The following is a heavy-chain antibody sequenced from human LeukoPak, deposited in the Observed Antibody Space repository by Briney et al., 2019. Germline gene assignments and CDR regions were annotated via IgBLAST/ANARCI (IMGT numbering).Heavy chain of an antibody. D-gene: IGHD2-2*01. CDR2: ISAYNGNT. CDR1: GYTFTSYG. J-gene: IGHJ6*02. V-gene: IGHV1-18*01. Sequence: ASVKVSCKASGYTFTSYGISWVRQAPGQGLEWMGWISAYNGNTNYAQKLQGGVTMTTDTSTSTAYMELRSLRSDDTAVYYCARDHRCSSTSCYLGVYYYYGMDVWGQGTTVTVSS. CDR3: ARDHRCSSTSCYLGVYYYYGMDV.